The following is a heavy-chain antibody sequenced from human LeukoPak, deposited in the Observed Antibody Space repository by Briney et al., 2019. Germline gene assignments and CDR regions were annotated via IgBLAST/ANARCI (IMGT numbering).Heavy chain of an antibody. J-gene: IGHJ4*02. CDR1: GFTFSSYG. D-gene: IGHD1-14*01. V-gene: IGHV3-30*02. CDR2: IRYDGSNK. Sequence: PGGSLRLSCAASGFTFSSYGMHWVRQAPGKGLEWVAFIRYDGSNKYYADSVKGRFTISRDNSKDTLYLQMNSLRAEDTAVYYCARRSRAEVDYWGQGTLVTVSS. CDR3: ARRSRAEVDY.